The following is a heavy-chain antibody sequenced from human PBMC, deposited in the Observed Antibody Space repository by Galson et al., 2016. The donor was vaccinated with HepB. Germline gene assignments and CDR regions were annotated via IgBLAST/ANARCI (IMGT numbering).Heavy chain of an antibody. CDR1: GGSISPSRHY. J-gene: IGHJ5*02. V-gene: IGHV4-39*01. Sequence: SETLSLTCNVSGGSISPSRHYWAWIRQAPGKGLEWIGTVYSSGGTSSTPPPTSRVTLFVDTAKNQISLRLSSVTATDTAVYYCARQTASWYGFDPWGPATQVTVSS. D-gene: IGHD2-15*01. CDR2: VYSSGGT. CDR3: ARQTASWYGFDP.